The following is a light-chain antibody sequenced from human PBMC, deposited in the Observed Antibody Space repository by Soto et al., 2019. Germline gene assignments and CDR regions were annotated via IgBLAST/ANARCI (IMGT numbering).Light chain of an antibody. J-gene: IGKJ2*01. CDR2: KVS. V-gene: IGKV2-30*02. CDR3: MQGTHWPYT. CDR1: QSLVHSDGNTH. Sequence: DVVMTQSPLSLPVTLGQPASISCRSTQSLVHSDGNTHLNWFQQRPGQSPMRLICKVSNRDSGVPDRFRGSASGTDFTLKISRVEAEDVGVYYCMQGTHWPYTFGQGTKLEIK.